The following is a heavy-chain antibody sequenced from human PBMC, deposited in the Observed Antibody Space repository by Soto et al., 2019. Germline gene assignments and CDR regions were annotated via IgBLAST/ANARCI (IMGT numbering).Heavy chain of an antibody. Sequence: EVQLLESGGGLVQPGGSLRLSCAASGFTFSSYAMSWVRQAPGKGLEWVSAISGSGGSTYYADSVKGRFTSSRDNSKNTLYLQMNCLRAEDTAVYYCAKGGLAVAGIFIFDYWGQGTLVTVSS. CDR1: GFTFSSYA. D-gene: IGHD6-19*01. V-gene: IGHV3-23*01. CDR3: AKGGLAVAGIFIFDY. CDR2: ISGSGGST. J-gene: IGHJ4*02.